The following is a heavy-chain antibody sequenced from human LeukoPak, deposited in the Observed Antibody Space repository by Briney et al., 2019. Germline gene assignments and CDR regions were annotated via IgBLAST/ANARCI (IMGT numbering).Heavy chain of an antibody. CDR2: IYYSGGT. CDR1: GGSISGSTYY. Sequence: PSETLSLTCTVSGGSISGSTYYWGWIRQPPGKGLEWIGDIYYSGGTNYNPSLKSRVTISVDTSKNQFSLKLRSVSAADTAIYYCARVVQWLAPRYYYMDVWGRGTTVTVSS. CDR3: ARVVQWLAPRYYYMDV. V-gene: IGHV4-61*05. D-gene: IGHD6-19*01. J-gene: IGHJ6*03.